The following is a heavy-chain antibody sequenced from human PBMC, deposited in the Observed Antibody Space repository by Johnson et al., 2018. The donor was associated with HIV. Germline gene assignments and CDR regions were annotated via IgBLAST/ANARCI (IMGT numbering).Heavy chain of an antibody. CDR3: ARDRNYYDSSAQGAFDI. CDR2: IYSGGST. V-gene: IGHV3-66*01. D-gene: IGHD3-22*01. CDR1: GFTVSSNY. J-gene: IGHJ3*02. Sequence: VQLVESGGGLVQPGGSLRLSCAASGFTVSSNYMSWVRQAPGKGLEWVSVIYSGGSTYYADSVKGRFTISRGNSKNTMYLQRNSLRAEDTAVYYGARDRNYYDSSAQGAFDIWGQGTMVTVSS.